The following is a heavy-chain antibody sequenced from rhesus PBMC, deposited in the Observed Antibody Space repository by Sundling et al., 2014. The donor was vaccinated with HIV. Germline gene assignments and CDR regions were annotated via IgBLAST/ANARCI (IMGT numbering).Heavy chain of an antibody. V-gene: IGHV4S9*01. J-gene: IGHJ4*01. Sequence: QVQLQESGPGLVKPSETLSLTCAVSGGSISDTYYWNWIRQPPGKGLEWIGNIYGSSGTTYYNPSLKSRVTISKDTSKNQFSLNLSSVTAADTAIYYCAREGDSWNYMGYWGQGVLVTVSS. CDR1: GGSISDTYY. D-gene: IGHD1-1-1*01. CDR2: IYGSSGTT. CDR3: AREGDSWNYMGY.